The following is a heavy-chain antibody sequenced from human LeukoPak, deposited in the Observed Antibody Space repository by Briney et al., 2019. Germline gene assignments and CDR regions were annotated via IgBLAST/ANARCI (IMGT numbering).Heavy chain of an antibody. CDR3: ARAPWAFDI. V-gene: IGHV4-34*01. J-gene: IGHJ3*02. Sequence: SETLSLTCAVYGGSFSGYYWSWIRQPPGKGLEWIGEINHSGSTKNNPSLKSRVTISVDTSKNQFSLKLSSVTAADTAVYYCARAPWAFDIWGQGTMVTVSS. CDR2: INHSGST. CDR1: GGSFSGYY.